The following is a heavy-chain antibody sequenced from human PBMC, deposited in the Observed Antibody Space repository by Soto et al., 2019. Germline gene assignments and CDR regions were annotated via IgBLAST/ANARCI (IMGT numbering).Heavy chain of an antibody. J-gene: IGHJ4*02. Sequence: GGSLRLSCTASGFTFSSYVLHWVRQAPGKGLEYVATIRTTGYSTYYADSVKGRFTISRDNSKNTLYLQMGSLRVEDTAVYYCARDLYGYDYWGQGTLVTVSS. CDR1: GFTFSSYV. CDR3: ARDLYGYDY. CDR2: IRTTGYST. D-gene: IGHD6-25*01. V-gene: IGHV3-64*02.